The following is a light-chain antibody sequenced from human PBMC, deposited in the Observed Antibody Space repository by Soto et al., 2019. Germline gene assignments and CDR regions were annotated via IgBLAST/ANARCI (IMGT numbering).Light chain of an antibody. J-gene: IGKJ4*01. CDR2: GAY. CDR3: QKYRVSPLT. CDR1: NSIKDIY. Sequence: EIVLTQAPGTLSLSPGERATLSCRASNSIKDIYVAWYQQRPGQSPRLLIYGAYKRATGIPDRFSGRGSGTDFTLTIRRLGPEDFAVYYCQKYRVSPLTFGGGTKV. V-gene: IGKV3-20*01.